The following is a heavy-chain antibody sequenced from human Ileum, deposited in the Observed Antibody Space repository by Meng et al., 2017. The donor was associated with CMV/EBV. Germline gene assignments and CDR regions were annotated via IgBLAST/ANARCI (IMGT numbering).Heavy chain of an antibody. J-gene: IGHJ3*01. D-gene: IGHD3-10*01. CDR1: GFTFSIYE. V-gene: IGHV3-48*03. Sequence: GRSLRLACARSGFTFSIYEMNWVRQTPWQGLEWVSYISPSDSTIYYADSVKGRFTISRDNTKNSLYLQLNNLRADDTALYYCAADFGELAGKTAFALWGQGTMVTVSS. CDR3: AADFGELAGKTAFAL. CDR2: ISPSDSTI.